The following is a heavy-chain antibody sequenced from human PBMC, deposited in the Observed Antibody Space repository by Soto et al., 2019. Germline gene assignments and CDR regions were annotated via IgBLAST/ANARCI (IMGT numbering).Heavy chain of an antibody. V-gene: IGHV3-30*03. D-gene: IGHD1-26*01. Sequence: GGSLRLSCAASGFTFSDYAMHWVRQAPGKGLEWVAVVSHDGRNTHYADSVKGRFTISRDSSKNTVSLEMTSLRAEDTAVYYCAQSKVGPTSNYFDYRGQGTLVTGSS. CDR2: VSHDGRNT. J-gene: IGHJ4*02. CDR3: AQSKVGPTSNYFDY. CDR1: GFTFSDYA.